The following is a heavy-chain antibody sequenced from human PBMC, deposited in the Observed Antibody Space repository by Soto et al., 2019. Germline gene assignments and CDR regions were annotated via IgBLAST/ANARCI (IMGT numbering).Heavy chain of an antibody. CDR3: ARDGLYCSGGSCYKNWFDP. CDR1: GFTFSDYY. J-gene: IGHJ5*02. V-gene: IGHV3-11*01. Sequence: GGPLRLSCAASGFTFSDYYMSWIRQAPGKGLEWVSYISSSGSTIYYADSVKGRFTISRDNAKNSLYLQMNSLRAEDTAVYCCARDGLYCSGGSCYKNWFDPWGQGTLVTVSS. D-gene: IGHD2-15*01. CDR2: ISSSGSTI.